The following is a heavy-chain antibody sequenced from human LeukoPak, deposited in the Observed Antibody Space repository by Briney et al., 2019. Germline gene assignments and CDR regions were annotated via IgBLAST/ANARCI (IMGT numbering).Heavy chain of an antibody. Sequence: GGSLRLSCAASGFTFSSYSLNWVRQAPGKGLEWVSSISSSSSYIYYADSVKGRFTISRDNAKNSLYLQMNSLRAEDTAVYYCASSGYGGNPGSSGNWFDPWGQGTLVTVSS. CDR2: ISSSSSYI. CDR3: ASSGYGGNPGSSGNWFDP. J-gene: IGHJ5*02. CDR1: GFTFSSYS. D-gene: IGHD4-23*01. V-gene: IGHV3-21*01.